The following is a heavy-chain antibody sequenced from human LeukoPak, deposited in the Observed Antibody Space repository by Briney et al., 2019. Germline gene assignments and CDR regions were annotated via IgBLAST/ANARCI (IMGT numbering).Heavy chain of an antibody. CDR2: IHGEGTSS. V-gene: IGHV3-74*01. D-gene: IGHD1-26*01. Sequence: GGSLRLSCAASGFTFSGPWMHWVRQPPGKGLVWVSRIHGEGTSSNYADSVKGRFTISRDNAKNTLYLQMDSLRVEDTAVYYCARGGSPSVDWGQGTLVTVSS. J-gene: IGHJ4*02. CDR3: ARGGSPSVD. CDR1: GFTFSGPW.